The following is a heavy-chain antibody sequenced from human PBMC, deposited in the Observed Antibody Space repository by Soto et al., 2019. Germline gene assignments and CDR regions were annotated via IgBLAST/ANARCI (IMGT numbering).Heavy chain of an antibody. CDR3: VHRRDGYNSAFFDY. CDR1: GGTFSSYA. D-gene: IGHD5-12*01. CDR2: IIRIFHTP. J-gene: IGHJ4*02. Sequence: SVKVSCKASGGTFSSYAFSWVRQAPGQGLEWMGGIIRIFHTPTYAQKFQGRVTITADESTSTAYMELISLRSDDTAVYYCVHRRDGYNSAFFDYWGQGTLVTVS. V-gene: IGHV1-69*13.